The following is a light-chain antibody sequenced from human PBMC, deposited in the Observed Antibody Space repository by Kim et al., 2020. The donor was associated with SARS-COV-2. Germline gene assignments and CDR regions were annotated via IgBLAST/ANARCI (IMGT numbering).Light chain of an antibody. V-gene: IGKV1-17*01. CDR1: QCIRID. Sequence: SATVGERVTVTCRASQCIRIDLGWYQQKPGKAPKRLIYDASSLQSEVPSGFSGSGSGTEFTLTISSLRPGDFATYCCLQHNSYPYTFGQGTRLEIK. CDR2: DAS. J-gene: IGKJ2*01. CDR3: LQHNSYPYT.